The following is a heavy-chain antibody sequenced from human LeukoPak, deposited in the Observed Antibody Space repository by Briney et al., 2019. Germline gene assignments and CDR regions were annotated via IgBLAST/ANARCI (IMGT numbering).Heavy chain of an antibody. CDR2: ISGSGGST. J-gene: IGHJ4*02. CDR3: AKNSGGTCYSHLDY. CDR1: GFTFSSYA. Sequence: RTGGSLRLSCAASGFTFSSYAMSWVRQAPGKGLEWVSAISGSGGSTYYEDSVKGRFTISRDNSKNTLYLQMNSLRAEDTAVYYCAKNSGGTCYSHLDYWGQGTLVTVSS. V-gene: IGHV3-23*01. D-gene: IGHD2-15*01.